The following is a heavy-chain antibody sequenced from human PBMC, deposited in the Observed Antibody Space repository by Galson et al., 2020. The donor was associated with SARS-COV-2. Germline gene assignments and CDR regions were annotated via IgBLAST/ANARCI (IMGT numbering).Heavy chain of an antibody. CDR2: IWYNASNK. Sequence: GGSLRLSCAASGFTFSSYGMHWVRQAPAKGLEWVAVIWYNASNKYYEHSVKGRFTISRDNSKNTLYLQLNSLRAEATAVYYCARDHGFNLIVDYWCQGTLGTV. J-gene: IGHJ4*02. CDR1: GFTFSSYG. V-gene: IGHV3-33*08. CDR3: ARDHGFNLIVDY. D-gene: IGHD1-1*01.